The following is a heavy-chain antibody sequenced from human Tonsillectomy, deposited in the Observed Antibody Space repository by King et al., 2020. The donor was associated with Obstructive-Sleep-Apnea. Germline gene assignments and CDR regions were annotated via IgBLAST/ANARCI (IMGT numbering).Heavy chain of an antibody. V-gene: IGHV3-11*06. D-gene: IGHD3-22*01. Sequence: VQLVESGGGLVKPGGSLRLSCAASGFTLSDYYMSWIRQAPGKGLEWVSDISSSSSYTNYADSVKGRFTISRDNAKNSLYLQMNSLRAEDTAVYYCARIEGSGYYRFDYWGHGTLVTVSS. CDR1: GFTLSDYY. CDR3: ARIEGSGYYRFDY. CDR2: ISSSSSYT. J-gene: IGHJ4*01.